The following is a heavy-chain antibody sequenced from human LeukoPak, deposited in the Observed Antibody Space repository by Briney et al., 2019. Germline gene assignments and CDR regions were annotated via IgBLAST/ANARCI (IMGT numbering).Heavy chain of an antibody. V-gene: IGHV3-53*01. J-gene: IGHJ4*02. CDR3: ARGYQGSGHFDY. CDR2: IYSGGST. Sequence: PGGSLRLSCAVSGFTVSSNYMSWVRQAPGKGLEWISVIYSGGSTYYADSVKGRFTISRDNSKNTLYLQVNSLRAEDTAVYYCARGYQGSGHFDYWGQGTLVTVSS. D-gene: IGHD2-15*01. CDR1: GFTVSSNY.